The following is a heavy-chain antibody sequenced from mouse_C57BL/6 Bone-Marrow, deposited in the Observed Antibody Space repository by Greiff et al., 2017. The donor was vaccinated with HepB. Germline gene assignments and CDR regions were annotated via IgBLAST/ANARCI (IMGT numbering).Heavy chain of an antibody. CDR3: ARPYDGYSAWFAY. Sequence: QVHVKQPGAELVKPGASVKMSCKASGYTFTSYWITWVKQRPGQGLEWIGDIYPGSGSTNYNEKFKSKATLTVDTSSSTAYMQLSSLTSEDSAVYYCARPYDGYSAWFAYWGQGTLVTVSA. CDR1: GYTFTSYW. CDR2: IYPGSGST. J-gene: IGHJ3*01. D-gene: IGHD2-3*01. V-gene: IGHV1-55*01.